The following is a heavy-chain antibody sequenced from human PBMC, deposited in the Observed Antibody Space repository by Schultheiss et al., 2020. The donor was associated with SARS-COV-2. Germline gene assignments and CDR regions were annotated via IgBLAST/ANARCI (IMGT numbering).Heavy chain of an antibody. D-gene: IGHD6-19*01. J-gene: IGHJ6*02. Sequence: ESLKISCAASGFTFSSYSMNWVRQAPGKGLEWIGYIYYSGSTNYNPSLKSRVTISVDTSKNQFSLKLSSVTAADTAVYYCARGSFRPGSGWYHRNNGMDVWGQGTTVTVSS. V-gene: IGHV4-59*12. CDR3: ARGSFRPGSGWYHRNNGMDV. CDR1: GFTFSSYS. CDR2: IYYSGST.